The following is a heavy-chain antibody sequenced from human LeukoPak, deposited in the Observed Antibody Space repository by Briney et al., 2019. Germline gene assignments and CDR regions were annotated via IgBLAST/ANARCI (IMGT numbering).Heavy chain of an antibody. V-gene: IGHV3-30*04. CDR3: AREGVQTTVDAFDI. CDR2: ISHDGSDK. J-gene: IGHJ3*02. CDR1: GFTLKIYP. Sequence: GGSLRLSCAASGFTLKIYPMHWVRQAPGKGLEWLSVISHDGSDKNNADSVKGRFIISRDNSKNTIYLQLNSLRPEDTAMYYCAREGVQTTVDAFDIWGLGTMIIVSS. D-gene: IGHD4-17*01.